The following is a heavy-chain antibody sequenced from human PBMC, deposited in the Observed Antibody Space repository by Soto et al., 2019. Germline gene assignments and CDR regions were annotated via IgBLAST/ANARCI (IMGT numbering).Heavy chain of an antibody. J-gene: IGHJ6*02. CDR3: AKAFGAATLINQWLGLYYYGMDV. CDR2: ISYDGSNK. V-gene: IGHV3-30*18. D-gene: IGHD6-19*01. CDR1: GFTFSSYG. Sequence: QVQLVESGGGVVQPGRSLRLSCAASGFTFSSYGMHWVRQAPGKGLEWVAVISYDGSNKYYADSVKGRFTISRDNSKNTLYLQMNSLRAEDTAVYYCAKAFGAATLINQWLGLYYYGMDVWGQGTTVTVSS.